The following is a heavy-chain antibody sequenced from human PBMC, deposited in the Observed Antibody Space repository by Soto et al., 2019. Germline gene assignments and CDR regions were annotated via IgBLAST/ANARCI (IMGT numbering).Heavy chain of an antibody. CDR3: ARRGPGTYFDY. J-gene: IGHJ4*02. CDR2: ISGSGDST. V-gene: IGHV3-23*01. Sequence: EVQLLDSGGGLVQSGGSLRLSCAASGFTFSSYAMNWVRQAPGKGLEWVSVISGSGDSTYYADSVKGRFTISRDNSKTSLYLQMNSLRAEDTAVYYCARRGPGTYFDYWGQGTLVTVSS. D-gene: IGHD6-13*01. CDR1: GFTFSSYA.